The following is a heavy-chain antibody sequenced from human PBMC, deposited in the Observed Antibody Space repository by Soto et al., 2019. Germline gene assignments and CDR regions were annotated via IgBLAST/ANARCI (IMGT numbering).Heavy chain of an antibody. Sequence: GESLKISCAASGFTFSSYAMSWVRQAPGKGLEWVSAISGSGGSTYYADSVKGRFTISRDNSKNTLYLQMNSLRAEDTAVYYCANLGYYDSSGYDAFDIWGQGTMVTVSS. J-gene: IGHJ3*02. V-gene: IGHV3-23*01. D-gene: IGHD3-22*01. CDR1: GFTFSSYA. CDR3: ANLGYYDSSGYDAFDI. CDR2: ISGSGGST.